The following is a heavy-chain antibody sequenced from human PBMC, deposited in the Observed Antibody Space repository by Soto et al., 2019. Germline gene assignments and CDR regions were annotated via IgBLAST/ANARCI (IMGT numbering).Heavy chain of an antibody. CDR1: GGSFSNYI. D-gene: IGHD6-19*01. CDR2: TIPMFATA. J-gene: IGHJ4*02. CDR3: ARGLFGQQWLVGFDT. V-gene: IGHV1-69*01. Sequence: QVHLVQSGAEVKKPGSSVKVSCTASGGSFSNYIFAWVRQAPGQGLEWVGGTIPMFATAQYAEKLQGRVTITADESTSTVYMDLTSPTSDDTAVSYCARGLFGQQWLVGFDTWGQGPLVTVSS.